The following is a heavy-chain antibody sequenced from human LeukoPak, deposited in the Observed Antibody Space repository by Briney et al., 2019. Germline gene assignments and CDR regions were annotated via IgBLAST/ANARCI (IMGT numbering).Heavy chain of an antibody. V-gene: IGHV1-18*01. D-gene: IGHD2-2*02. CDR1: GGTFSSYT. CDR3: ARGGEYCSSTSCYKVIAIDY. J-gene: IGHJ4*02. Sequence: ASVKVSCKASGGTFSSYTISWVRQAPGQGLEWMGWINAYNGNTNYAQKFQGRVTMTTDTSTSTAYMDLRSLRPDATAVDYCARGGEYCSSTSCYKVIAIDYWGQGTLVTVSS. CDR2: INAYNGNT.